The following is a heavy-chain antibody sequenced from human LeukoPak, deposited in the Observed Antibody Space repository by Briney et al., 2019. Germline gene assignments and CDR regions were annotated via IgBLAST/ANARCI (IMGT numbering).Heavy chain of an antibody. CDR2: ISTYNGST. V-gene: IGHV1-18*01. D-gene: IGHD3-22*01. Sequence: ASVKVSCKASGYTFTIYGIHWVRQAPGQGLEWMGWISTYNGSTSHVQKFQGRVTMTTDTSTRTAYMELRSLRADDTAVYYCARDEARYSSGYYPNWFDPWGQGTLVTVSS. CDR3: ARDEARYSSGYYPNWFDP. J-gene: IGHJ5*02. CDR1: GYTFTIYG.